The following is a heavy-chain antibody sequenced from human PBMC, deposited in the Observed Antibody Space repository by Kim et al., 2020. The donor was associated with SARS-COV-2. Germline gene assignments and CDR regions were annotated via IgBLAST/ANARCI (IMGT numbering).Heavy chain of an antibody. CDR2: ISSSGSTI. Sequence: GGSLRLSCAASGFTFSSYEMNWVRQAPGKGLEWVSYISSSGSTIYYADSVKGRFTISRDNAKNSLYLQMNNLRVEDTAVYYCASPVHSGWYYYYYYDMDVWGQGTTVTVSS. CDR3: ASPVHSGWYYYYYYDMDV. V-gene: IGHV3-48*03. J-gene: IGHJ6*02. CDR1: GFTFSSYE. D-gene: IGHD6-19*01.